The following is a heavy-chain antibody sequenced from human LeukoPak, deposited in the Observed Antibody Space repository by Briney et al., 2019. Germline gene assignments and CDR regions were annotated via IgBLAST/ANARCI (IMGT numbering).Heavy chain of an antibody. V-gene: IGHV5-51*01. CDR1: GYSFTSYW. J-gene: IGHJ4*02. CDR3: ARGSLPPRGVPYYFDY. Sequence: GESLKISCKGSGYSFTSYWIGWVRQMPGKGLEWMGIIYPGDSDTRYSPSFQGQVTISADKSTSTAYLQWSSLKASDTAMYYCARGSLPPRGVPYYFDYWGQGTLVTVSS. D-gene: IGHD3-10*01. CDR2: IYPGDSDT.